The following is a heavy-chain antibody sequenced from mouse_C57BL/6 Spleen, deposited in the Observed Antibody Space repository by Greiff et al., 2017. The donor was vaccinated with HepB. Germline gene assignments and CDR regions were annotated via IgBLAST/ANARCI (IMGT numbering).Heavy chain of an antibody. Sequence: EVQLQQSGPELVKPGASVKISCKASGYTFTDYYMNWVKQSHGKSLEWIGDINPNNGGTSYNQKFKGKATLTVDKSSSTAYMELRILTSEDAAVYYCSREGPYGSSYAMDYWGQGTSVTVSS. CDR2: INPNNGGT. D-gene: IGHD1-1*01. J-gene: IGHJ4*01. V-gene: IGHV1-26*01. CDR3: SREGPYGSSYAMDY. CDR1: GYTFTDYY.